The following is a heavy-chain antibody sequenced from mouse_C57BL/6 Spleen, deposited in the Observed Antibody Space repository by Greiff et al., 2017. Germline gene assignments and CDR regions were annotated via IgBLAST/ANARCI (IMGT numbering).Heavy chain of an antibody. V-gene: IGHV1-81*01. J-gene: IGHJ1*03. Sequence: QVPLQQPGAALARPGASVKLSCKASGYTFTSYGISWVKQRTGQGLEWIGEIYPSRGNTYYNEKFKGKATLTADKSSSTAYMELRGLTSVSSADYFCARLLRGDVGYFDVWGTGTTVTVSS. CDR1: GYTFTSYG. D-gene: IGHD1-1*01. CDR2: IYPSRGNT. CDR3: ARLLRGDVGYFDV.